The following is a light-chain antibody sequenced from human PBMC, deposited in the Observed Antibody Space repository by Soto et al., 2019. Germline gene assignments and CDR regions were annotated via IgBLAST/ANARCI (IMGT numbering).Light chain of an antibody. CDR2: EDN. J-gene: IGLJ3*02. CDR1: SGSIASNY. V-gene: IGLV6-57*01. CDR3: QSYDATNQV. Sequence: NFILTQPHSVSESPGKTVTISCTRSSGSIASNYVQWYQQRPGSSPTTVIYEDNQRPSGVPDRFSGSIDSSSNSASLTISGLETEDEADYYCQSYDATNQVFGGGTKVTVL.